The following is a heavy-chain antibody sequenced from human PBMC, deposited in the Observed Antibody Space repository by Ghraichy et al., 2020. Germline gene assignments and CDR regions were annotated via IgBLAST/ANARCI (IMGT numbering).Heavy chain of an antibody. D-gene: IGHD5-12*01. CDR3: ARGVDIVATIWWRVSDNWFDP. CDR1: GGSFSGYY. V-gene: IGHV4-34*01. Sequence: SETLSLTCAVYGGSFSGYYWSWIRQPPGKGLEWIGEINHSGSTNYNPSLKSRVTISVDTSKNQFSLKLSSVTAADTAVYYCARGVDIVATIWWRVSDNWFDPWGQGTLVTVSS. CDR2: INHSGST. J-gene: IGHJ5*02.